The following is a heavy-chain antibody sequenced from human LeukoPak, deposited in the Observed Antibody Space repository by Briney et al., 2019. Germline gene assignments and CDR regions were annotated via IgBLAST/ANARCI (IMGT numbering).Heavy chain of an antibody. CDR3: VRENTPYGMDV. CDR2: IVISGDT. J-gene: IGHJ6*02. Sequence: GGSLRLSCAASGFTLSTYDMHCVRQVTGKGLEWVSGIVISGDTYYPGSVKGRFTISRENAKNSLYLQMNSLRAGDTAVYYCVRENTPYGMDVWGQGTTVTVSS. D-gene: IGHD2-2*02. V-gene: IGHV3-13*01. CDR1: GFTLSTYD.